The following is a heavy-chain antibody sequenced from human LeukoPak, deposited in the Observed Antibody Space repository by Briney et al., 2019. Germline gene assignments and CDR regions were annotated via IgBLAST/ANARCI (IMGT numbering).Heavy chain of an antibody. J-gene: IGHJ4*02. CDR3: ASQPAYSSGWYDY. CDR2: ISWNSGTI. CDR1: GFTFDDYA. Sequence: PGRSLRPSCAASGFTFDDYAMHWVRQAPGKGLEWVSGISWNSGTIGYADSVKGRFTISRDNAKNSLYLQMNSLRAEDTALYYCASQPAYSSGWYDYWGQGTLVTVSS. D-gene: IGHD6-19*01. V-gene: IGHV3-9*01.